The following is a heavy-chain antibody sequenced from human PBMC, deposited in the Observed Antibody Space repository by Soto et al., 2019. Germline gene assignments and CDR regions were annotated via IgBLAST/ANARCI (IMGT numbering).Heavy chain of an antibody. J-gene: IGHJ6*02. CDR1: GGTFSSYA. V-gene: IGHV1-69*01. CDR2: IIPIFGTA. D-gene: IGHD1-26*01. Sequence: QVQLVQSGAEVKKTGSSVKVSCKASGGTFSSYAISWVRQAPGQGLEWMGGIIPIFGTANYAQKFQGRVTITADESTSTAYMELSSLRSEDSAVYYCARKVVGATRGYYYYGMDVWGQGTTVTVSS. CDR3: ARKVVGATRGYYYYGMDV.